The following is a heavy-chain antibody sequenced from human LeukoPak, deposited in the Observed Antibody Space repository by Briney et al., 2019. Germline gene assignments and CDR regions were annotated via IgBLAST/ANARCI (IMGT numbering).Heavy chain of an antibody. CDR2: IWYDGTNK. D-gene: IGHD3-16*01. V-gene: IGHV3-33*01. Sequence: GGSLRLSCAASGFTFSNHGMHWVRQAPGKGLEWVASIWYDGTNKYYGDSVKGRLTISRDNSNNTLDLQMSSLRVEDTAVYYCASAVMIITEGTGAFDIWGQGTLVSVSS. CDR3: ASAVMIITEGTGAFDI. CDR1: GFTFSNHG. J-gene: IGHJ3*02.